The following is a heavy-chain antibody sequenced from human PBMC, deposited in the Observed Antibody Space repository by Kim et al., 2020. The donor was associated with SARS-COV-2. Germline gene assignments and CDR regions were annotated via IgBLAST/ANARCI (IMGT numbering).Heavy chain of an antibody. CDR3: ANRGYSGYGDAFDI. V-gene: IGHV3-21*01. J-gene: IGHJ3*02. D-gene: IGHD5-12*01. Sequence: ADAVKGRFTITRDDAKNSLYLQMNSLRAGDTAVYYCANRGYSGYGDAFDIWGQGTMVTVAS.